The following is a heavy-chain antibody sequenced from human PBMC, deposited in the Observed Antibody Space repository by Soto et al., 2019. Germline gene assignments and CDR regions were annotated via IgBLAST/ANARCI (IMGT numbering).Heavy chain of an antibody. CDR2: INHSGST. J-gene: IGHJ4*02. Sequence: PSDTLSLTCAVYGGSFSGYYWSWIRQPPGKGLEWIGEINHSGSTNYNPSLKSRVTISVDTSKNQFSLKLSSVTAADTAVYYCARGNHDIVVVPASRDLDYWGQGTLVTVSS. V-gene: IGHV4-34*01. D-gene: IGHD2-2*01. CDR1: GGSFSGYY. CDR3: ARGNHDIVVVPASRDLDY.